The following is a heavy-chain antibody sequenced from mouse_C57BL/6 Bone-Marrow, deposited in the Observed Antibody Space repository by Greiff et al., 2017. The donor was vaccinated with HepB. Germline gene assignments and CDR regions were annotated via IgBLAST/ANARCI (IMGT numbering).Heavy chain of an antibody. Sequence: EVKLVESGAELVRPGASVKLSCTASGFNIKDDYMHWVKQRPEQGLEWIGWIDPENGDTEYASKFQGKATITADTSSNTAYLQLSSLTSEDTAVYYCTTYPSDYWGQGTTLTVSS. CDR2: IDPENGDT. V-gene: IGHV14-4*01. CDR1: GFNIKDDY. J-gene: IGHJ2*01. CDR3: TTYPSDY.